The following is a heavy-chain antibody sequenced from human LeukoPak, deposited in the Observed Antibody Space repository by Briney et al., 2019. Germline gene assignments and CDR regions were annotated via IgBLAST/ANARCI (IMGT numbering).Heavy chain of an antibody. CDR1: GFTFSSYW. Sequence: GGSLRLSCAASGFTFSSYWMGWVRQAPGKGLEWVANIKPDGGETYYVDSVKGRFTISRDNAKNSLCLQMNSLRDEDTAVYYCAREGSGNYFHYFDNWGQGTLVTVSS. CDR3: AREGSGNYFHYFDN. D-gene: IGHD4-11*01. J-gene: IGHJ4*02. CDR2: IKPDGGET. V-gene: IGHV3-7*01.